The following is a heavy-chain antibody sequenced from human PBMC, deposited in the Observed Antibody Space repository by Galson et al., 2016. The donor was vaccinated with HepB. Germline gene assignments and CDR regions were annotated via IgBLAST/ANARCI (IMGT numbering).Heavy chain of an antibody. D-gene: IGHD3-10*01. CDR1: GGSFNGYY. Sequence: SETLSLTCAIHGGSFNGYYWSWVRQFPGKGLEWIGEINYSGSTKYSPSLESRVTISVDTSKNQFSLILNPVTAEDSAVYYCARHVGKAMVRPSYWGQGILTAVS. CDR2: INYSGST. CDR3: ARHVGKAMVRPSY. J-gene: IGHJ1*01. V-gene: IGHV4-34*01.